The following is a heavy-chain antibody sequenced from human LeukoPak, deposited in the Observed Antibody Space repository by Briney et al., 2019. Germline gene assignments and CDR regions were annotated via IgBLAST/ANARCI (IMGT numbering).Heavy chain of an antibody. CDR3: ARHNCGGGSCYSVFDY. CDR2: IYPGDSDT. D-gene: IGHD2-15*01. Sequence: GESLKISCKGSGYSFTSYWIGWVRQMPGKGLEWMGIIYPGDSDTRYSPSFQGQVTISADKSISTAYLQWSSLKASDTAMYYCARHNCGGGSCYSVFDYWGQGTLVTVSS. V-gene: IGHV5-51*01. J-gene: IGHJ4*02. CDR1: GYSFTSYW.